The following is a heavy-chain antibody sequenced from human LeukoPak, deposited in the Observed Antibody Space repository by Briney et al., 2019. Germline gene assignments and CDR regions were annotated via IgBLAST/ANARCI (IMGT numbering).Heavy chain of an antibody. J-gene: IGHJ4*02. D-gene: IGHD2-21*01. V-gene: IGHV3-23*01. CDR2: ISGSGGST. CDR3: ASRASYSTEVFDY. Sequence: GGSLRLSCAASGFTFSSYSMNWVRQAPGQGLEWVSAISGSGGSTYYADSVKGRVTISRDNSKNTVYLQMNSLRAEDTAVYYCASRASYSTEVFDYWGQGTLVTVSS. CDR1: GFTFSSYS.